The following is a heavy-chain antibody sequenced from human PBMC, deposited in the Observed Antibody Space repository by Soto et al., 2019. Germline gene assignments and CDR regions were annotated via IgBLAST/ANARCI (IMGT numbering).Heavy chain of an antibody. V-gene: IGHV1-46*01. D-gene: IGHD6-19*01. CDR1: GYTFTSYY. CDR3: ARGSVAGRRFDY. J-gene: IGHJ4*02. Sequence: QVQLVQSGAEVKKPGASVKVSCKASGYTFTSYYIHWVRQAPGQGLEWMGIINPSGGSTSYAQKFQGSXXMXRVXPTSTVYMELSSLSSEDTAVYYCARGSVAGRRFDYWGQGTLVTVSS. CDR2: INPSGGST.